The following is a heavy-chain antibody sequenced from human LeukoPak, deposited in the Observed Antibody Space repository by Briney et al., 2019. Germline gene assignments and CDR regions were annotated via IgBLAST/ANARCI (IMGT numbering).Heavy chain of an antibody. Sequence: QPGGSLRLSCAASGFTFSSYAMSWVRQAPGKGLEWVSAISGSGGSTYYADSVKGRFTISRDNSKNTLYLQMNSLRAEDTAVYYCAKVAYDSRGYYAGPDYWGQGTLVTVSS. CDR3: AKVAYDSRGYYAGPDY. D-gene: IGHD3-22*01. CDR1: GFTFSSYA. J-gene: IGHJ4*02. V-gene: IGHV3-23*01. CDR2: ISGSGGST.